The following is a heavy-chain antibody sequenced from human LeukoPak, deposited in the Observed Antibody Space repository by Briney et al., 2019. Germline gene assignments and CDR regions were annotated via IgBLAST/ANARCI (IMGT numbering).Heavy chain of an antibody. J-gene: IGHJ3*02. Sequence: GGSLRLSCTASGFTFSSYAMGWVRQAPGKGLEWVSTISGRGGSTYYADSVKGRFTISRDNSKNTLDLQMNSLRVEDTAVYYCARDRASEGFYDPDDAFDIWGQGTMVTVSS. D-gene: IGHD5/OR15-5a*01. CDR1: GFTFSSYA. CDR3: ARDRASEGFYDPDDAFDI. V-gene: IGHV3-23*01. CDR2: ISGRGGST.